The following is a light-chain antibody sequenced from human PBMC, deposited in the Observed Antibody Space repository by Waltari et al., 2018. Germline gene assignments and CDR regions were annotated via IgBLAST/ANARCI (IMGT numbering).Light chain of an antibody. CDR1: NNDLGGYNY. Sequence: SALTQPASVSGCPGQSISISCTQNNNDLGGYNYVSWYLQHPGTAPKLMIYAVSNRPSGVSNRFSGSKSGNTASLTISGLQAEDEADYYCSSYSSSSTRVFGTGAKVTVL. V-gene: IGLV2-14*03. CDR2: AVS. CDR3: SSYSSSSTRV. J-gene: IGLJ1*01.